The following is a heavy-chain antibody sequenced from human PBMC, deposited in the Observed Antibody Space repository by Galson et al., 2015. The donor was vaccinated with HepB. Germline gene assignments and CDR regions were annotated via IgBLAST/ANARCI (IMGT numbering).Heavy chain of an antibody. J-gene: IGHJ4*02. CDR3: ARVRYSSGWSYDY. CDR1: GFTFSSYS. Sequence: SLRLSCAASGFTFSSYSMNWVRQAPGKGLEWVSYISSSSSTIYYADSVKGRFTISRDNAKNSLYLQMNSLRAEDTAVYYCARVRYSSGWSYDYWGQGTLVTVSS. V-gene: IGHV3-48*01. D-gene: IGHD6-19*01. CDR2: ISSSSSTI.